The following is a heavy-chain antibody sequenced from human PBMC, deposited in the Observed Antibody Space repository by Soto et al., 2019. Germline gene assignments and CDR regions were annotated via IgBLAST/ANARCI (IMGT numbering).Heavy chain of an antibody. CDR2: ISAYNGNT. CDR1: GYTFTSYG. J-gene: IGHJ4*02. V-gene: IGHV1-18*01. Sequence: ASVKVSCKASGYTFTSYGISWVRQAPGQGLEWMGWISAYNGNTNYAQKLQGRVTMTTDTSTSTAYMELRILRSDDTAVYYCARDKRYYYDSSCFDYWGQGTLVTVSS. D-gene: IGHD3-22*01. CDR3: ARDKRYYYDSSCFDY.